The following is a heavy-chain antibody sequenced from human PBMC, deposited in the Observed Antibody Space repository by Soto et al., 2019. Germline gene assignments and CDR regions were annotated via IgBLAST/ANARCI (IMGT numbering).Heavy chain of an antibody. CDR1: GGSISSSNW. CDR2: IYHSGST. D-gene: IGHD1-26*01. V-gene: IGHV4-4*02. Sequence: QVQLQESGPGLVKPSGTLSLTCAVSGGSISSSNWWSWVRQPPGKGLEWIGEIYHSGSTNYNPSLKSRVNISVDKSKNQFSLKLGSVTAADTAGYYCARFNSGNYYEAFDIWGQGTMVTVSS. CDR3: ARFNSGNYYEAFDI. J-gene: IGHJ3*02.